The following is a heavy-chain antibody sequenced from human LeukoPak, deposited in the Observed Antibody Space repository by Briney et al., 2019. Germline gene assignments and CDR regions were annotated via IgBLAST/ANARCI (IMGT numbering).Heavy chain of an antibody. D-gene: IGHD3-3*01. CDR1: GYTFTSYD. Sequence: ASVKVSCKASGYTFTSYDINWVRQATGQGLEWMGWMNPNSGNTGYAQKFQGRVTMTRNTSISTAYMELSSLRSDDTAVYYCARGLRITIFGVVIIPPKTFDYWGQGTLVTVSS. J-gene: IGHJ4*02. V-gene: IGHV1-8*01. CDR2: MNPNSGNT. CDR3: ARGLRITIFGVVIIPPKTFDY.